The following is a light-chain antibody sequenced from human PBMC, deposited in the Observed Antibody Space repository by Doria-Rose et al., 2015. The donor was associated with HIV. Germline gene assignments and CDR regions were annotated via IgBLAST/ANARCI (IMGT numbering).Light chain of an antibody. CDR2: DGS. J-gene: IGKJ1*01. CDR3: QHFDKYSSWT. Sequence: EIVLTQSPGTLSLSPGERATLSCRASQSFSSTYLAWYQQKPGQAPSLLTYDGSTRATGIPDRFSASGSGTDFTLTINSLQPDDFATYYCQHFDKYSSWTFGHGTKVDIK. CDR1: QSFSSTY. V-gene: IGKV3-20*01.